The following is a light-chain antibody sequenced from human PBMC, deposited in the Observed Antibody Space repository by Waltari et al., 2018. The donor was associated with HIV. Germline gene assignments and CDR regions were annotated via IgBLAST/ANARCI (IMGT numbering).Light chain of an antibody. J-gene: IGKJ2*01. CDR2: KAA. V-gene: IGKV1-5*03. CDR1: QSTSSW. CDR3: QHYSSSPYT. Sequence: DILMTQTPSILSASVGDRVITTCRASQSTSSWMAWYQHKPGTDPKLLIYKAAMLEGGVPSGFSGSGSGTEFTLNITNLQPDDFATYYCQHYSSSPYTFGQGTNLEIK.